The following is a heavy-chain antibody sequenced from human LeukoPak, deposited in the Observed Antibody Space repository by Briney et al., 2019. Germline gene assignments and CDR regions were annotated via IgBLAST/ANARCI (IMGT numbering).Heavy chain of an antibody. D-gene: IGHD3-10*01. V-gene: IGHV3-9*01. CDR1: GLTFDDYA. Sequence: GGSLRLSCAASGLTFDDYAMHWVRQAPGKGLECVSGISWNSGSIGYADSVKGRFTISRDNAKNSLYLQMNSLRAEDTDLYYCAKDIAGSTDSTEGFDYWGQGTLVTVSS. CDR3: AKDIAGSTDSTEGFDY. CDR2: ISWNSGSI. J-gene: IGHJ4*02.